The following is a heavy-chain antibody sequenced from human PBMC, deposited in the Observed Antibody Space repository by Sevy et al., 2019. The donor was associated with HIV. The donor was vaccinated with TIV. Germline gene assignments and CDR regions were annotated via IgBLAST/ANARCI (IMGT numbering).Heavy chain of an antibody. V-gene: IGHV1-24*01. CDR2: FDPGDGDAET. D-gene: IGHD6-13*01. CDR3: ARGIGYSSSWYDY. J-gene: IGHJ4*02. Sequence: ASVKVSCKVSGYTLTEFSIHWVRQAPGKGLEWMGGFDPGDGDAETPYAQKFRDRLTMTADTSTDTAYMELSSLRSEDTAVYYCARGIGYSSSWYDYWGQGTLVTVSS. CDR1: GYTLTEFS.